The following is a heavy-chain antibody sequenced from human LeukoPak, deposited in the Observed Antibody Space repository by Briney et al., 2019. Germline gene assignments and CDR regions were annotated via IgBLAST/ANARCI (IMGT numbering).Heavy chain of an antibody. J-gene: IGHJ5*02. CDR3: ARAGDSSGYYFNWFDP. Sequence: GASVKVSCKASGYTFTSYGISWVRQAPGQGLEWMGGIIPIFGTANYAQKFQGRVSITADESTSTAYMELSSLRSEDTAVYYCARAGDSSGYYFNWFDPWGQGTLVTVSS. CDR1: GYTFTSYG. CDR2: IIPIFGTA. V-gene: IGHV1-69*13. D-gene: IGHD3-22*01.